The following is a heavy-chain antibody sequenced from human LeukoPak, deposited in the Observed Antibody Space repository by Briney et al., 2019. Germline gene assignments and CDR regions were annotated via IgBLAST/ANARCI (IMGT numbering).Heavy chain of an antibody. J-gene: IGHJ3*02. Sequence: GWALRLFCAASGFIFSSYAMSWVRQAPGKGLEWVSAISGSGGSTYYADSVKGRFTISRDNSKNTLYLQMNSLRAEDTAVYYCAKDFWSGYYGHDAFDIWGQGTMVTVSS. D-gene: IGHD3-3*01. CDR3: AKDFWSGYYGHDAFDI. V-gene: IGHV3-23*01. CDR1: GFIFSSYA. CDR2: ISGSGGST.